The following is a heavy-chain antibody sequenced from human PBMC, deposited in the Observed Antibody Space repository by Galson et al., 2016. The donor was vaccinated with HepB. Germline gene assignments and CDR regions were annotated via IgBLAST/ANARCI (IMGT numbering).Heavy chain of an antibody. V-gene: IGHV4-59*01. CDR2: IYYIGST. CDR3: ARGWRNNYYGMDV. J-gene: IGHJ6*02. D-gene: IGHD3-3*01. CDR1: GGSISNYY. Sequence: SETLSLTCTVSGGSISNYYWSWIRQPPGKGLEWIGYIYYIGSTNYNPSLKSRVTISVDTSKNQFSLKLSSVTAADTAVYYCARGWRNNYYGMDVWGQGTTVTVSS.